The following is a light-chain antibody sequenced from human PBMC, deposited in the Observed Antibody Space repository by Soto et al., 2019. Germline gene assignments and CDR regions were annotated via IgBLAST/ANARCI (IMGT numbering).Light chain of an antibody. CDR2: DAS. V-gene: IGKV3-11*01. CDR1: QTVSNY. Sequence: EIVLTQSPATLSLSPGERATLSCRASQTVSNYLAWYQQKPGQAPRLLIYDASNMATGIPARFSGSGSGTDCTLTISSLEPEDFAVYYCQQRSNWPLLTVGGGTKVEIK. J-gene: IGKJ4*01. CDR3: QQRSNWPLLT.